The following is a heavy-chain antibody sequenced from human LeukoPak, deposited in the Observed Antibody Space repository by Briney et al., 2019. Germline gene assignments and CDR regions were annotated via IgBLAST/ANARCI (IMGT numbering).Heavy chain of an antibody. D-gene: IGHD5-18*01. CDR1: GFTFSSCW. Sequence: PGGSLRLSCAASGFTFSSCWVSWVRQAPGKGLEWVANIKQDGSEKYYVDSVKGRFTISRDNAKNSLYLQMNSLRAEDTAVYYCAAEVDTAMVSRYFDYWGQGTLVTVSS. CDR3: AAEVDTAMVSRYFDY. J-gene: IGHJ4*02. CDR2: IKQDGSEK. V-gene: IGHV3-7*01.